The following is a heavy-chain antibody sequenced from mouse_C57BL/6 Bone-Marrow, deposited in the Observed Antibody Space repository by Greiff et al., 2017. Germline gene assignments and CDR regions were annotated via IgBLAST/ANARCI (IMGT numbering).Heavy chain of an antibody. CDR2: IDPENGDT. CDR1: GFNIKDDY. V-gene: IGHV14-4*01. CDR3: TRGVLTDY. Sequence: VQLQQSGAELVRPGASVKLSCTASGFNIKDDYMHWVKQRPEQGLEWIGWIDPENGDTEYASKFQGKSTITADTSSNTAYLPLSSLTSEGTAVYYCTRGVLTDYWCQGTTLTVSS. J-gene: IGHJ2*01.